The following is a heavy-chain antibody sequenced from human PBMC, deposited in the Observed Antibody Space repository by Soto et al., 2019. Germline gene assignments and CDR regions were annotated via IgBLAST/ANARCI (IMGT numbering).Heavy chain of an antibody. V-gene: IGHV4-61*01. CDR3: ARDNLGQYLGLDV. CDR1: GGSVSSGSYY. D-gene: IGHD2-2*01. CDR2: IYYGGST. Sequence: NPPETLSRTCTVSGGSVSSGSYYWRWIRQPPGKGLEWIGYIYYGGSTHYNPSLKALLTISVETSKNQYSLQLRSVSAEDAPEDYCARDNLGQYLGLDVGGQGTTVTVSS. J-gene: IGHJ6*02.